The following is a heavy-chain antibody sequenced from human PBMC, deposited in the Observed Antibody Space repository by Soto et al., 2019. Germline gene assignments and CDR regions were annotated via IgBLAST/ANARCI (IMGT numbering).Heavy chain of an antibody. D-gene: IGHD6-19*01. CDR2: ISSSSSYT. CDR1: GFTFSDYY. V-gene: IGHV3-11*05. CDR3: ARGAVAGHWYFDL. J-gene: IGHJ2*01. Sequence: QVQLVESGGGLVKPGGSLRLSCAASGFTFSDYYMSWIRQAPGKGLEWVSYISSSSSYTNYADSVKGRFTISRDNAKNSLYLQMNSLRAEDTAVYYCARGAVAGHWYFDLWGRGTLVTVSS.